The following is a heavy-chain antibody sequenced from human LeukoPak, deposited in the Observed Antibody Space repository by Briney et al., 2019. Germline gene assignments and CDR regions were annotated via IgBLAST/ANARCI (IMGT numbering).Heavy chain of an antibody. V-gene: IGHV3-23*01. D-gene: IGHD6-6*01. J-gene: IGHJ4*02. CDR2: ISGSGGST. CDR1: GFTFSSYA. Sequence: SGGSLRLSCAASGFTFSSYAMSWVRQAPGKGLEWVSAISGSGGSTYYADSVKGRFTISRDNSKNTLYLQMNSLRAEDTAVYYCAKDRPKYSSSSEFDYWGQGTLVTVSS. CDR3: AKDRPKYSSSSEFDY.